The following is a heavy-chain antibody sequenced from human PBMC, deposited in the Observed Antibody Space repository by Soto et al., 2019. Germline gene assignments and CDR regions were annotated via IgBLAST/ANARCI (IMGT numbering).Heavy chain of an antibody. Sequence: GGSLRLSCAASGFTFSSYSMNWVRQAPGKGLEWVSYISSSSSTIYYADSVKGRFTISRDNAKNSLYLQMNSLRAEDTAVYYCARCYCTNGVCQPEYYFDYWGQGTLVTVSS. CDR1: GFTFSSYS. CDR2: ISSSSSTI. V-gene: IGHV3-48*01. J-gene: IGHJ4*02. CDR3: ARCYCTNGVCQPEYYFDY. D-gene: IGHD2-8*01.